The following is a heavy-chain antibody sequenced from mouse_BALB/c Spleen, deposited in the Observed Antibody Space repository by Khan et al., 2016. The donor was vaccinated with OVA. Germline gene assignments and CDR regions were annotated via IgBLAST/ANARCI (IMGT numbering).Heavy chain of an antibody. J-gene: IGHJ1*01. D-gene: IGHD2-4*01. Sequence: QVQLKESGPGLVAPSQSLSITCTVSGFSFTSYSVHWVRQPPGKGLEWLGVIWADGGTNYNSALMSRLSITNDNSKSQVFLKMNSLQSDDTAIYYYGGREVDYHEWYFDDWGEGTTVTVSS. CDR2: IWADGGT. CDR1: GFSFTSYS. V-gene: IGHV2-9*02. CDR3: GGREVDYHEWYFDD.